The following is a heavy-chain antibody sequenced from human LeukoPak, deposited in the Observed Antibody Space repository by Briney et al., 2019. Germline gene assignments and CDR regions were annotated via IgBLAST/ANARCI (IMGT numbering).Heavy chain of an antibody. CDR2: IYYSGST. D-gene: IGHD3-22*01. CDR1: GGSISSYY. Sequence: SETLSLTCTVCGGSISSYYWSWIRQPPGKGLEWIGYIYYSGSTNYNPSLKSRVTISVDTSKNQFSLKLSSVTAADTAVYYCARGGNMIVVATAFQHWGQGTLVTVSS. J-gene: IGHJ1*01. CDR3: ARGGNMIVVATAFQH. V-gene: IGHV4-59*01.